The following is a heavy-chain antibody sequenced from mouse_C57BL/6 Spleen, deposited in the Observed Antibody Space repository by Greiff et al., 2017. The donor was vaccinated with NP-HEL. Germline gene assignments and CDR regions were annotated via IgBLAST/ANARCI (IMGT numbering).Heavy chain of an antibody. V-gene: IGHV1-52*01. CDR1: GYTFTSYW. Sequence: VQLQQPGAELVRPGSSVKLSCKASGYTFTSYWMHWVKQRPIQGLEWIGNIDPSDSETHYNQKFKDKATLTVDKSSSTAYMQLSSLTSEDSAVYYCARPHYDYEGYYFDYWGQGTTLTVSS. D-gene: IGHD2-4*01. J-gene: IGHJ2*01. CDR2: IDPSDSET. CDR3: ARPHYDYEGYYFDY.